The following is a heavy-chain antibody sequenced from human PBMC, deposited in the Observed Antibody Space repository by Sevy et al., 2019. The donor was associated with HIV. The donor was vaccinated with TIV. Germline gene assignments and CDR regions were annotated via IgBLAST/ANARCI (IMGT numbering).Heavy chain of an antibody. V-gene: IGHV1-69*13. CDR2: IIPIFGTA. CDR3: ASTVRIKTRYSSSWYPFDY. D-gene: IGHD6-13*01. J-gene: IGHJ4*02. Sequence: SVKVSCKASGGTFSSYAISWVRQAPGQGLEWMGGIIPIFGTANYAQKFQGRVTITADESTSTAYMELSSLRSEDTAVYYCASTVRIKTRYSSSWYPFDYWGQGTLVTVSS. CDR1: GGTFSSYA.